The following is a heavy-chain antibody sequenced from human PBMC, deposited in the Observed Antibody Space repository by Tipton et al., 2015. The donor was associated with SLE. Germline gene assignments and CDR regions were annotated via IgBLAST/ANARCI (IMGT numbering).Heavy chain of an antibody. CDR1: GYTFTSYG. V-gene: IGHV1-18*01. J-gene: IGHJ6*03. Sequence: QSGAEVKKPGASVKVSCKASGYTFTSYGISWVRQAPGQGLEWMGWISAYNGNTNYAQKLQGRVTMTTDTSTSTAYMELRSLRSDDTAVYYCARLAVAGPHLSYSYMDVWGKGTTVTVSS. D-gene: IGHD6-19*01. CDR3: ARLAVAGPHLSYSYMDV. CDR2: ISAYNGNT.